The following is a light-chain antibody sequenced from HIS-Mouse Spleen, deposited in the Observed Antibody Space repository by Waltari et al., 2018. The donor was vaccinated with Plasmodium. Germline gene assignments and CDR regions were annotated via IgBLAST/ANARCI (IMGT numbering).Light chain of an antibody. CDR1: SLRSDY. Sequence: SSELTQDPAVSVAFGQTVRITCQGDSLRSDYASWYQQKPGQAPVLVIYGKNNRPSGIPDRFSGSSSGNTASLTITGAQAEDEADYYCNSRDSSGNHQVFGGGTKLTVL. V-gene: IGLV3-19*01. J-gene: IGLJ3*02. CDR3: NSRDSSGNHQV. CDR2: GKN.